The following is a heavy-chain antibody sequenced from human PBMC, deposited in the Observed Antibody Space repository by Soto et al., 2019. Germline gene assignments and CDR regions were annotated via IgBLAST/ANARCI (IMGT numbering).Heavy chain of an antibody. CDR2: ISYDGSNK. Sequence: PCWCIRLASAACGVSVRSYAVHGFRQATGKGLEWVAVISYDGSNKYYADSVKGRFTISRDNSKNTLYLQMTSMRAEDTAVYYCALSGWYQDHTNSNWFDTWGQGPLVTVSS. CDR1: GVSVRSYA. D-gene: IGHD6-19*01. CDR3: ALSGWYQDHTNSNWFDT. J-gene: IGHJ5*02. V-gene: IGHV3-30-3*02.